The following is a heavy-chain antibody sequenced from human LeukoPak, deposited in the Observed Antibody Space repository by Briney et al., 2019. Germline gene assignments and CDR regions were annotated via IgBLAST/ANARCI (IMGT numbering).Heavy chain of an antibody. D-gene: IGHD6-19*01. CDR3: ASGGSSSGWFSIDY. J-gene: IGHJ4*02. CDR1: GAPLIGCGYY. CDR2: IYYSGST. Sequence: SETLSLPCAVSGAPLIGCGYYWSWIRQPPRKGLGWVGYIYYSGSTNYNPSLKSRVTISVDTSKNQFSLKLSSVTAADTAVYYCASGGSSSGWFSIDYWGQGTLVTVSS. V-gene: IGHV4-61*08.